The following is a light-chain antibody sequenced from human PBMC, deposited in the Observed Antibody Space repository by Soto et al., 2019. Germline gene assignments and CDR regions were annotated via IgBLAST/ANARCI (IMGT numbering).Light chain of an antibody. Sequence: MLITXSPVSXXXXXXXMSTXXLNSVXSFLDRSDNKNYLAWYQHKPGQPPKLLIYWASTRESGVPDRFSGSGSGTDFTLTISSLQPEDVAVYYCQQYGSSLPATFGQGTKVDIK. CDR3: QQYGSSLPAT. J-gene: IGKJ1*01. CDR1: XSFLDRSDNKNY. V-gene: IGKV4-1*01. CDR2: WAS.